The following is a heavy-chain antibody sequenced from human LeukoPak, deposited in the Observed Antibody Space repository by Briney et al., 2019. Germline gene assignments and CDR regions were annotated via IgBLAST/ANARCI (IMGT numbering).Heavy chain of an antibody. CDR2: ITGSGGST. CDR3: AKDRNRVDIVAASDY. Sequence: GGSLRLSCAASGFTFSSYAMTRVRQAPGKGLEWVSVITGSGGSTYYADSVKGRFTISRDNSKNTVYLQMNSLRAEDTAVYYCAKDRNRVDIVAASDYWGQGTLVTVSS. D-gene: IGHD5-12*01. V-gene: IGHV3-23*01. CDR1: GFTFSSYA. J-gene: IGHJ4*02.